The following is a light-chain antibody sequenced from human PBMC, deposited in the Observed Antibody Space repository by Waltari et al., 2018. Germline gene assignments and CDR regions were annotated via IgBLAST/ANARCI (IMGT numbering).Light chain of an antibody. Sequence: QSALTQPASVSGSPGQSITISCTGTSSDVGNYKRVSWYQQHPGKAPKLMIYAVSKRPSGVSDRFSGSKSGDMASLTISGLQPEDEAEYFCSSYAGSSKGVFGGGTEVTVL. V-gene: IGLV2-23*02. CDR1: SSDVGNYKR. J-gene: IGLJ2*01. CDR2: AVS. CDR3: SSYAGSSKGV.